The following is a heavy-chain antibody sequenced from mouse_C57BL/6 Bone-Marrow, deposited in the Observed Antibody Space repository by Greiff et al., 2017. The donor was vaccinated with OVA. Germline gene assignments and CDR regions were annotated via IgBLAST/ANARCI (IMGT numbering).Heavy chain of an antibody. CDR1: GYAFSNYW. CDR3: ARGAY. J-gene: IGHJ3*01. Sequence: VKVVESGTELVKPGASVKISCKASGYAFSNYWMTWVKQRPGQGLEWIGQFYPGDGDTNYNGKFKGKATLTADKSSSTAYMQLSSLTSEDSAVYFCARGAYWGQGTLVTVSA. CDR2: FYPGDGDT. V-gene: IGHV1-80*01.